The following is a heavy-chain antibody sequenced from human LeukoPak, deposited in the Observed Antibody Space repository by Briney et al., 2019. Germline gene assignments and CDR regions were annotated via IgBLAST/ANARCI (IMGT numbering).Heavy chain of an antibody. V-gene: IGHV4-34*01. CDR2: INHSGST. Sequence: SETLSLTCAVYGGSFSGYYWSWIRQPPGKGLEWIGEINHSGSTNYNPSLKSRVTISVDTSKNQFSLKLSSVTAADTAVYYCARLGSRYFDLWGRGTLVTVSS. D-gene: IGHD1-14*01. CDR3: ARLGSRYFDL. J-gene: IGHJ2*01. CDR1: GGSFSGYY.